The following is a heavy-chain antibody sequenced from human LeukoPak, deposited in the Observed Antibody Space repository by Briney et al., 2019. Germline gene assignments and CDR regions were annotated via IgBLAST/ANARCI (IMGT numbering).Heavy chain of an antibody. V-gene: IGHV3-43*02. J-gene: IGHJ4*02. D-gene: IGHD5-12*01. CDR2: ISGDGGST. Sequence: QPGGSLRLSCAASGFTCDDYAMHWVRQAPGKGLEWVSLISGDGGSTYYADSVKGRFTISRDNSKNSLYLQMNSLRTEDTALYYCANGVATICNFDYWGQGTLVTVSS. CDR1: GFTCDDYA. CDR3: ANGVATICNFDY.